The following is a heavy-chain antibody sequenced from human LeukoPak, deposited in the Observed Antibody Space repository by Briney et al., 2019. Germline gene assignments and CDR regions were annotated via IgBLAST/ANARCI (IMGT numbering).Heavy chain of an antibody. J-gene: IGHJ6*03. CDR1: GGSFSGYY. V-gene: IGHV4-34*01. D-gene: IGHD3-22*01. Sequence: PSETLSLTCAVYGGSFSGYYWSWIRQPPGKGLEWIGEINHSGSTNYNPSLKSRVTISVDTSKNQFSLKLSSVTAADTAVYYCAREDYYDSSGYNGLYYYYMDVWGKGTTVTISS. CDR2: INHSGST. CDR3: AREDYYDSSGYNGLYYYYMDV.